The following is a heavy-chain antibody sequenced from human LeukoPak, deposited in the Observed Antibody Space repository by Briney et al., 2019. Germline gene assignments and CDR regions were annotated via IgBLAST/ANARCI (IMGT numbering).Heavy chain of an antibody. CDR3: ARGEIVITFGSSRPGDAFNI. CDR1: GYTFTSYA. CDR2: INAGNGNT. D-gene: IGHD3-16*01. J-gene: IGHJ3*02. V-gene: IGHV1-3*01. Sequence: ASVKVSCKASGYTFTSYAMHWVRQAPGQRLEWMGWINAGNGNTKYSQKFQGRVTITRDTSASTVYMELSSLRSEDTAVYYCARGEIVITFGSSRPGDAFNIWGQGTVVTVSS.